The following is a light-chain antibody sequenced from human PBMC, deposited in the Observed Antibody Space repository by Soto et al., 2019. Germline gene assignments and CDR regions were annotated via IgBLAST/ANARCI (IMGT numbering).Light chain of an antibody. CDR1: QSVTSN. Sequence: EIVMTQSPATLSLSPGERATLSCRASQSVTSNLAWYQQKPGQAARLLIYGASTRATGIPARFSGSGSGTEFTLTISSLQSEDFAVYYCQLYSNWPPYTFGQGTKLEIK. V-gene: IGKV3-15*01. CDR2: GAS. CDR3: QLYSNWPPYT. J-gene: IGKJ2*01.